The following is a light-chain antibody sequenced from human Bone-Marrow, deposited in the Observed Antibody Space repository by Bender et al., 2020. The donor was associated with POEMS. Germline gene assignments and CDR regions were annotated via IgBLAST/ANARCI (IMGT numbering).Light chain of an antibody. CDR2: YDL. Sequence: SYALTQPPSVSVAPGKTATITCGGDSIDVESVNWYKQEPGLAPILVIFYDLDRPSGIPDRISGSTSGNTATLTISRVEVGEEDVYYCQVWDSGTEHRVFGGGTKLTVL. CDR1: SIDVES. V-gene: IGLV3-21*04. J-gene: IGLJ3*02. CDR3: QVWDSGTEHRV.